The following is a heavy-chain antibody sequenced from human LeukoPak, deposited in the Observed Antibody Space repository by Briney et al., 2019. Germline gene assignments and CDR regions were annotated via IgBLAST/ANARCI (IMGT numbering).Heavy chain of an antibody. CDR1: GFTFSSYS. V-gene: IGHV3-48*01. CDR2: MSSSGSTI. D-gene: IGHD6-13*01. J-gene: IGHJ4*02. Sequence: PGGSLRLSCAASGFTFSSYSMNWVRQAPGKRLEWVSYMSSSGSTISYADSVKGRFTISRDNAKNSLYLQMNSLRAEDTAVYYCAREMTGYSSSAIDYWGQGALVTVSS. CDR3: AREMTGYSSSAIDY.